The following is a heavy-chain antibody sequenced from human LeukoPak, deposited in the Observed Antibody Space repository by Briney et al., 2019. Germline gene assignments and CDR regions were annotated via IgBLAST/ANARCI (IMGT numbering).Heavy chain of an antibody. D-gene: IGHD2-2*01. V-gene: IGHV3-23*01. CDR2: LGRSSKT. Sequence: QAGGSLRLSCAASGFSFSDYSMGWVRQAPGKGLEWVAGLGRSSKTYYADSVKGRFSISRDNSKDTVYLQMNSLRDEDTAIYYCVKDRPCDTCMPMDAWGQGTTVTVSS. CDR3: VKDRPCDTCMPMDA. CDR1: GFSFSDYS. J-gene: IGHJ6*02.